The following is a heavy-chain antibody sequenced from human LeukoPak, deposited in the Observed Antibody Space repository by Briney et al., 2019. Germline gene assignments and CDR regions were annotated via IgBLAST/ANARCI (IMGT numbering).Heavy chain of an antibody. J-gene: IGHJ6*04. D-gene: IGHD2-2*01. CDR2: IYYSGST. V-gene: IGHV4-59*01. CDR1: GGPISSYY. CDR3: ARDPSPAHYYYYYGMDV. Sequence: SETLSLTCTVSGGPISSYYWSWIRQPPGKGLEWIGYIYYSGSTNYNPSLKSRVTISVDTSKNQFSLKLSSVTAADTAVYYCARDPSPAHYYYYYGMDVWGKGTTVTVSS.